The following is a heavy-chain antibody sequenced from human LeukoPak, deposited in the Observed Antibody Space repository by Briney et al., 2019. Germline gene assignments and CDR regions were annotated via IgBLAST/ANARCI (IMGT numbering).Heavy chain of an antibody. Sequence: GGSLRLSCAASRFTFSSYSMNWVRQAPGKGLEWVSSISSSSSYIYYADSVKGRFTISRDNAKNSLYLQMNSLRAGDTAVYYCARSGRRGYSYGYRFKYYYDYWGQGTLVTVSS. CDR2: ISSSSSYI. V-gene: IGHV3-21*01. J-gene: IGHJ4*02. CDR1: RFTFSSYS. CDR3: ARSGRRGYSYGYRFKYYYDY. D-gene: IGHD5-18*01.